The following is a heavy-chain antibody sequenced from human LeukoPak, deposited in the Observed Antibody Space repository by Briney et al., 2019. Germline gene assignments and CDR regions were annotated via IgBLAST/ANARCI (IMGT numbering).Heavy chain of an antibody. D-gene: IGHD5-18*01. Sequence: PGGSLRLSCAASGFTFSDHYMDWVRQAPGEGLEWVGRTGNKANSYTTKYAASVKGRFTISRDDSKNSLYLQMNSLKTEDTAVYYCAKEQGYEDYYFDYWGQGTLVTVSS. CDR2: TGNKANSYTT. CDR1: GFTFSDHY. CDR3: AKEQGYEDYYFDY. V-gene: IGHV3-72*01. J-gene: IGHJ4*02.